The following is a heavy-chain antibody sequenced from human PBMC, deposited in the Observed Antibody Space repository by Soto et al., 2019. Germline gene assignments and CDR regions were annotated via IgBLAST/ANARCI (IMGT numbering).Heavy chain of an antibody. Sequence: RSLTCSVSGGSISSGYYYWSWIRQPPGKGLEWIGNIYYSGNTYYNPSLKSRLIISIDTSKNQFSPKVGSVTAADTAVYYCARSSLYGMDVWGQGTTVTVSS. J-gene: IGHJ6*02. CDR1: GGSISSGYYY. CDR2: IYYSGNT. V-gene: IGHV4-30-4*01. CDR3: ARSSLYGMDV.